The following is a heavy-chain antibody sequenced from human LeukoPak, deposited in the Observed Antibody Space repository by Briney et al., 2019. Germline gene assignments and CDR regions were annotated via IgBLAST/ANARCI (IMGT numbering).Heavy chain of an antibody. J-gene: IGHJ6*02. D-gene: IGHD5-18*01. CDR1: GGSISSYY. CDR2: VYYSGST. V-gene: IGHV4-59*01. Sequence: PSETLSLTCTVSGGSISSYYWSWIRQPPGKGLEWIGYVYYSGSTNYNPSLKSRVTISVDTSKNQFFLKLSSVTAADTAVYYCTRCGYSYGYGDYYYYGMDVWGQGTTVTVSS. CDR3: TRCGYSYGYGDYYYYGMDV.